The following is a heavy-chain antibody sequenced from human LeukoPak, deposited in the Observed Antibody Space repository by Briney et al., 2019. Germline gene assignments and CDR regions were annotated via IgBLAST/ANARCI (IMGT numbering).Heavy chain of an antibody. V-gene: IGHV4-30-4*01. CDR3: ARDPQTNSDYAFDI. J-gene: IGHJ3*02. CDR2: IYYSGST. Sequence: PSETLSLTCTVSGGSISSGDYYWSWIRQPPGKGLEWIGCIYYSGSTYYNPSLKSRVTISVDTSKNQFSLKLSSVTAADTAVYYCARDPQTNSDYAFDIWGQGTMVTVSS. D-gene: IGHD2-8*01. CDR1: GGSISSGDYY.